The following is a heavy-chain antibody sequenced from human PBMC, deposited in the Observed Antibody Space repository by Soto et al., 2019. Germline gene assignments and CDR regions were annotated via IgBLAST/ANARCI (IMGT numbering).Heavy chain of an antibody. CDR3: AKNRGPGSYPNWSFNV. Sequence: EVQLLESGGGLVQPGGSLRLSCAASGFTFSCCAMSWVRQAPGRGLEWVSTIHGGADYTHYTDSVKGRFTISRDNSRNXVFLQMNSLTAGDTAIYYCAKNRGPGSYPNWSFNVWGRGTPVTVSS. V-gene: IGHV3-23*01. D-gene: IGHD1-26*01. J-gene: IGHJ2*01. CDR2: IHGGADYT. CDR1: GFTFSCCA.